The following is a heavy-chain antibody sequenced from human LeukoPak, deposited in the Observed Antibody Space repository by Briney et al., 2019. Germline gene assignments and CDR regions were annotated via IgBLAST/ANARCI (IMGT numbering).Heavy chain of an antibody. CDR1: GYTFTSYG. CDR3: ARELGYCSSTSCYEGWFDP. D-gene: IGHD2-2*01. Sequence: ASVKVSCKASGYTFTSYGISWVRQAPGQGLEWMGIINPSGGSTSYAQKFQGRVTMTRDMSTSTVYMELSSLRSEDTAVYYCARELGYCSSTSCYEGWFDPWGQGTLVTVSS. J-gene: IGHJ5*02. CDR2: INPSGGST. V-gene: IGHV1-46*01.